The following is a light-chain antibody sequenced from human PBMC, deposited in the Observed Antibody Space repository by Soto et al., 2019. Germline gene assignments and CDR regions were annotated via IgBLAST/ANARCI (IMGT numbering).Light chain of an antibody. CDR1: QSVSSNY. CDR3: QQFDGTPYT. Sequence: EIVLTQSPGTLSLYPGERATLSCRASQSVSSNYLDCYQQKPGQPPRLLIYGASHRATGTPGKFSGGGSGTDFTLTISRQEPEELAVYSCQQFDGTPYTFGQGTKLDIK. J-gene: IGKJ2*01. V-gene: IGKV3-20*01. CDR2: GAS.